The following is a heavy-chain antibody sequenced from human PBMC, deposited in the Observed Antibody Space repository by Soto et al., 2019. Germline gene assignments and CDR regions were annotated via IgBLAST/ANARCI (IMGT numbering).Heavy chain of an antibody. CDR2: IIPILGIA. V-gene: IGHV1-69*02. Sequence: ASVKVSCKASGGTFSSYTISWVRQAPGQGLEWMGRIIPILGIANYAQKFQGRVTITADKSTSTAYMELSSLRSEDTAVYYCARGADCSGGSCYSPSDYYYYMDVWGKGTTVTVSS. CDR1: GGTFSSYT. CDR3: ARGADCSGGSCYSPSDYYYYMDV. J-gene: IGHJ6*03. D-gene: IGHD2-15*01.